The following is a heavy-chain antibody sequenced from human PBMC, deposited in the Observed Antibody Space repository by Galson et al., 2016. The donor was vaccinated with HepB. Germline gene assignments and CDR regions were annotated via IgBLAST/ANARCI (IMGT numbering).Heavy chain of an antibody. J-gene: IGHJ6*02. CDR1: GFTFSSYG. CDR2: ISYDGSDK. D-gene: IGHD1-1*01. Sequence: SLRLSCAAYGFTFSSYGMHWVRQAPGKGLEWVAVISYDGSDKYYADSVKGRFTISRDNSKNPLYLQMSSLRAEDMAVYYCAKDVWRGSGTDYYGRDVWGQGTTVTVSS. CDR3: AKDVWRGSGTDYYGRDV. V-gene: IGHV3-30*18.